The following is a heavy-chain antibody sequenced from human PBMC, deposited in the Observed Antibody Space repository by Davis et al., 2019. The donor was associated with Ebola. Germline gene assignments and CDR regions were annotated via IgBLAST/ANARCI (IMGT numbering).Heavy chain of an antibody. J-gene: IGHJ4*02. CDR1: GFTFSSYG. CDR3: ARDRESYDFWSGYFDY. D-gene: IGHD3-3*01. CDR2: IKQDRSEK. V-gene: IGHV3-7*03. Sequence: GESLKISCAASGFTFSSYGMHWVRQAPGKGLEWVANIKQDRSEKYYVDSVKGRFTISRDNAKNSLYLQMNSLRAEDTAVYYCARDRESYDFWSGYFDYWGQGTLVTVSS.